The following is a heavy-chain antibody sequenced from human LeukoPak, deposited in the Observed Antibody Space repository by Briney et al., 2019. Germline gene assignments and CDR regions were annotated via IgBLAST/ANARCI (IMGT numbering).Heavy chain of an antibody. D-gene: IGHD4-17*01. V-gene: IGHV1-69*01. CDR3: ARINYGDYYFDY. CDR1: GGTFSSYA. CDR2: IIPIFGTA. Sequence: SSVKASCKASGGTFSSYAISWVRQAPGQGLEWMGGIIPIFGTANYAQKFQGRVTITADESTSTAYMELSSLRSEDTAVYYCARINYGDYYFDYWGQGTLVTVSS. J-gene: IGHJ4*02.